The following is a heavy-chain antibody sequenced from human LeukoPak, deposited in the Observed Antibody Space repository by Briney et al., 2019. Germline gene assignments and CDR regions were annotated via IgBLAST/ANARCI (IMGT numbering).Heavy chain of an antibody. Sequence: GGSLRLSCAASGFTFSRYWMTWVRQAPGKGLEWVGNIKQDGSETYYVDSVKGRFTISRDNAKSSLYLQVNSLRAEDTAVYFCARDPGPSTAAWGAFDIWGQGTVVIVSS. V-gene: IGHV3-7*01. CDR1: GFTFSRYW. J-gene: IGHJ3*02. CDR3: ARDPGPSTAAWGAFDI. CDR2: IKQDGSET. D-gene: IGHD6-6*01.